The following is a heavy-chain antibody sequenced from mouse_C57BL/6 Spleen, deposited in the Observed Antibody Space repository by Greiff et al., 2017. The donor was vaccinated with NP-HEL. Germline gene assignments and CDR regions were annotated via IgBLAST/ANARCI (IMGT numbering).Heavy chain of an antibody. V-gene: IGHV1-19*01. CDR3: ARSRTTVASFDY. CDR2: INPYNGGT. CDR1: GYTFTDYY. Sequence: VQLQQSGPVLVKPGASVKMSCKASGYTFTDYYMNWVKQSHGKSLEWIGVINPYNGGTSYNQKFKGKATLTVDKSSSTAYMELNSLTSEDSAVYYCARSRTTVASFDYWGQGTTLTVSS. D-gene: IGHD1-1*01. J-gene: IGHJ2*01.